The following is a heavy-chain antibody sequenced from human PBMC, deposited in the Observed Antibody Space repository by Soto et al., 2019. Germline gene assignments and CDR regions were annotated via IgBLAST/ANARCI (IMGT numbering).Heavy chain of an antibody. CDR2: INPSVGST. Sequence: VKVACKSSVYPLTSYYMHLVRQAPGQGLEWMGIINPSVGSTSYAQKFQGRVTMTRDTSTSTVYMELSSLRSEDTAVYYCARDQRYSSSWSFYSGMDVWGQGTTVTVSS. CDR3: ARDQRYSSSWSFYSGMDV. D-gene: IGHD6-13*01. V-gene: IGHV1-46*01. CDR1: VYPLTSYY. J-gene: IGHJ6*02.